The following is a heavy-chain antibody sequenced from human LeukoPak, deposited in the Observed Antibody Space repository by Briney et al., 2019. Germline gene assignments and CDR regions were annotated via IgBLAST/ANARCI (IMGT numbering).Heavy chain of an antibody. V-gene: IGHV3-43*01. J-gene: IGHJ4*02. CDR2: ISWDGGST. CDR3: AKDITGTTFTFDY. CDR1: GFTFDDYT. Sequence: GGSLRLSCAASGFTFDDYTMHWVRQAPGKGLEWVSLISWDGGSTYYADSVKGRFTISRDNSKNSLYLQMNSLRTEDTALYYCAKDITGTTFTFDYWGQGTLVTVSS. D-gene: IGHD1-7*01.